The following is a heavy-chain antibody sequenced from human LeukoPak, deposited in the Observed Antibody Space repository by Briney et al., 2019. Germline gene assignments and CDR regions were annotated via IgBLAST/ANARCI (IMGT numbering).Heavy chain of an antibody. CDR3: ARGTRGDSSGVAFDFDI. CDR1: GGSISSGGYY. CDR2: IYYSGST. D-gene: IGHD6-19*01. J-gene: IGHJ3*02. V-gene: IGHV4-31*03. Sequence: SETLSLTCTVSGGSISSGGYYWSWIRQHPGKGLEWIGYIYYSGSTYYNPSLKSRVTISVDKSKNQFSLKLSPVTAADTAVYYCARGTRGDSSGVAFDFDIWGQGTMVTVSS.